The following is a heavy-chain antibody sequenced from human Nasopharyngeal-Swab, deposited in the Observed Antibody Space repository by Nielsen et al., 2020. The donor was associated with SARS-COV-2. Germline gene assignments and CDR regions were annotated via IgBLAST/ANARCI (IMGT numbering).Heavy chain of an antibody. CDR2: ISGSGGSP. CDR1: GFTFRTHA. CDR3: AKDGGAYFDS. D-gene: IGHD3-16*01. V-gene: IGHV3-23*01. J-gene: IGHJ4*02. Sequence: GESLKISCAASGFTFRTHAVTWVRQAPGKGLDWVSLISGSGGSPYYADSVKGRFTISRDDSKNTLYLQMNSLRAEDTAVYYCAKDGGAYFDSWGQGTLVTVSS.